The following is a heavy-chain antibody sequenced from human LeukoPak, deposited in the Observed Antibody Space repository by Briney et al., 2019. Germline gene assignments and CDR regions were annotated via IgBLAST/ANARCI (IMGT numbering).Heavy chain of an antibody. J-gene: IGHJ4*02. CDR1: GYSISSGYY. D-gene: IGHD6-13*01. V-gene: IGHV4-38-2*01. Sequence: PSETLSLTCAVSGYSISSGYYWGWIRQPPGKGLDWIGSIYHSGSTYYNPSLKSRVSISVDTSKNQFSLKLSSVTAADTAVYYCAGHWYSSSWYLDYWGQGTLVTVSS. CDR2: IYHSGST. CDR3: AGHWYSSSWYLDY.